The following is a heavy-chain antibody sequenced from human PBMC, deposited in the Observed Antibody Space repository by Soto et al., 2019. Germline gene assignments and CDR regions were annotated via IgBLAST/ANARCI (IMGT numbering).Heavy chain of an antibody. J-gene: IGHJ6*03. CDR3: ARGFLYDFWSGYYTGISYYYYYMDV. D-gene: IGHD3-3*01. V-gene: IGHV1-8*01. CDR2: MNPNSGNT. CDR1: GYTFTSYD. Sequence: GASVKVSCKASGYTFTSYDINWVRQATGQGLEWMGWMNPNSGNTGYAQKFQGRVTMTRNTSISTAYMELSSLRSEDTAVYYCARGFLYDFWSGYYTGISYYYYYMDVWGKGTTVTVS.